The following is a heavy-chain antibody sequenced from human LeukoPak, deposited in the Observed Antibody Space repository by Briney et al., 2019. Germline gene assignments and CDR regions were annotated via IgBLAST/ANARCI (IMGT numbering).Heavy chain of an antibody. CDR2: ISTKNDYA. CDR1: GYTFTTYG. J-gene: IGHJ4*02. V-gene: IGHV1-18*01. D-gene: IGHD3-22*01. CDR3: ARWPRDFNYDSSGYYYFED. Sequence: ASVKVSCKASGYTFTTYGIGWVRQAPGQGLEWMGWISTKNDYAKYAQNLQDRVTMSTDASTSTAYMELRRLRSDDTAVYFCARWPRDFNYDSSGYYYFEDWGQGTLVTVSS.